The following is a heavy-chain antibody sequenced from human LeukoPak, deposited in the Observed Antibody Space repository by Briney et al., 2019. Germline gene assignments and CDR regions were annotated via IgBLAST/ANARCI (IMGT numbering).Heavy chain of an antibody. CDR3: ARGSSGWYPGPFDY. D-gene: IGHD6-19*01. CDR2: IWYDGSNK. CDR1: GFTFSSYG. V-gene: IGHV3-33*01. Sequence: PGRSLRLSCAASGFTFSSYGMHWVRQAPGKGLEWVAVIWYDGSNKYYADSVKGRFTIPRDNSKNTLYLQMNSLRAEDTAVYYCARGSSGWYPGPFDYWGQGTLVTVSS. J-gene: IGHJ4*02.